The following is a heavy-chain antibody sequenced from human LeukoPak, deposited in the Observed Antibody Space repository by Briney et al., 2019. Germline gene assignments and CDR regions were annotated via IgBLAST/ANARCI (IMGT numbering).Heavy chain of an antibody. CDR2: IYYSGST. V-gene: IGHV4-39*07. CDR1: GFTFSSYA. CDR3: AREDSSAWYRSGFDY. J-gene: IGHJ4*02. Sequence: PGGSLRLSCAASGFTFSSYAMSWVRQAPGKGLEWIGSIYYSGSTYYNPSLKSRVTISVDTSKNHFSLKLSSVTAADTAVYYCAREDSSAWYRSGFDYWGQGTLVTVSS. D-gene: IGHD6-19*01.